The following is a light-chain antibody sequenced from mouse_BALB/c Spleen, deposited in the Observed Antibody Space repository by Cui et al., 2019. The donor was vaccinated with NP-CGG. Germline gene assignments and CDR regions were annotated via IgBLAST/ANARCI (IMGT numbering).Light chain of an antibody. J-gene: IGLJ1*01. V-gene: IGLV1*01. Sequence: QAVVTQEYALTTSPGETVTLTCRSNTGAITTSNYANWVQEKPDHLFTGLIGGTNNRAPGVPARFSGSLIGDKAALTITGAQTEDEAMYFCALWYSNHWVFGGGTKLTVL. CDR3: ALWYSNHWV. CDR2: GTN. CDR1: TGAITTSNY.